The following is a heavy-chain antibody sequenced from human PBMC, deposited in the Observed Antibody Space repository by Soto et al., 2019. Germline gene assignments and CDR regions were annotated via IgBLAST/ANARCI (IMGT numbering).Heavy chain of an antibody. D-gene: IGHD2-2*01. V-gene: IGHV4-59*08. CDR2: IYYSGST. CDR1: GGSISSYY. Sequence: SETLSLTCTVSGGSISSYYWSWIRQPPGKGLEWIGYIYYSGSTNYNPSLKSRVTISVDTSKNQFSLKLSSVTAADTAVYYCARHCSSTSCYSYWGQGTLVTVSS. CDR3: ARHCSSTSCYSY. J-gene: IGHJ4*02.